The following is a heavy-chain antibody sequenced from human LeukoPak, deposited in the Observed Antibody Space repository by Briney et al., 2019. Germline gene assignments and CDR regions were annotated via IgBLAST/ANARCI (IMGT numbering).Heavy chain of an antibody. CDR3: ARGKYSPHAFDI. V-gene: IGHV4-34*01. CDR1: GGSLSGCY. J-gene: IGHJ3*02. D-gene: IGHD2-15*01. CDR2: INHSGSS. Sequence: PSETLSLTCAVYGGSLSGCYWSWIRQPPGKGLEWIGKINHSGSSNYNPSLKSRVTTSADTSKNQFSLKLSSVTAADTAVYYCARGKYSPHAFDIWGQGTMVTVSS.